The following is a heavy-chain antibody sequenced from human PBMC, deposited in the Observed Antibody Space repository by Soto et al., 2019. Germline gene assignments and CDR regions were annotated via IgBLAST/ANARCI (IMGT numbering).Heavy chain of an antibody. CDR1: GFTFSSYA. CDR2: ISGSGGST. D-gene: IGHD6-13*01. CDR3: ARRGPGTYFDY. Sequence: EVQLLDSGGGLVQPGGSLRLSCAASGFTFSSYAMNWGRQAPGKGLEWGSVISGSGGSTYYADSVKGRFTISRDNSKNTLYLQMNSLRAEDTAVYYCARRGPGTYFDYWGQGTLVTVSS. V-gene: IGHV3-23*01. J-gene: IGHJ4*02.